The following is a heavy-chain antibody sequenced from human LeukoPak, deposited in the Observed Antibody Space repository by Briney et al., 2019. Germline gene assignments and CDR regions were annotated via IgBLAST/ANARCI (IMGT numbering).Heavy chain of an antibody. Sequence: SETLSLTCTVSGGSISSYYWTWIRQPAGKGLEWIGRIYSSGSTDYNPSLKSRVTMSVDTSKNQFSLKVNSVTAADTAVYYCARGWGSGSYPHYWGQGTLVTVSS. D-gene: IGHD3-10*01. CDR1: GGSISSYY. V-gene: IGHV4-4*07. CDR2: IYSSGST. J-gene: IGHJ4*02. CDR3: ARGWGSGSYPHY.